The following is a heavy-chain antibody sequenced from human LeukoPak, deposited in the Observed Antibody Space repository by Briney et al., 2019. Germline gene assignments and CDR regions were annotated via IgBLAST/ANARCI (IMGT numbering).Heavy chain of an antibody. Sequence: GESLKISCKGSGYSFTTYWIGWVRQMPGKGLEWMGMIYPGDSDTRYSPSFQGQVTISADKSISTAYLQWSSLKASDTAMYYCARHRSVRVGTTSSEYYYYVDVWGKGTTVTVSS. CDR2: IYPGDSDT. CDR1: GYSFTTYW. CDR3: ARHRSVRVGTTSSEYYYYVDV. J-gene: IGHJ6*03. D-gene: IGHD1-26*01. V-gene: IGHV5-51*01.